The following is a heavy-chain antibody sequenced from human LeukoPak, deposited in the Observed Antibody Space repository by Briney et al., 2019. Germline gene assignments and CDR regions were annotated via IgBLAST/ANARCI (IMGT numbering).Heavy chain of an antibody. J-gene: IGHJ4*02. CDR3: ARDSSSHYYFDY. CDR1: GFTVSSNY. CDR2: IYSGGTT. D-gene: IGHD2-2*01. V-gene: IGHV3-53*01. Sequence: GGSLRLSCAASGFTVSSNYMNWVRQAPGKGLEWVSIIYSGGTTHYADSVKGRFTISRDNSENTVDLQMDSLRAEDTAVYYCARDSSSHYYFDYWGQGTLVTVSS.